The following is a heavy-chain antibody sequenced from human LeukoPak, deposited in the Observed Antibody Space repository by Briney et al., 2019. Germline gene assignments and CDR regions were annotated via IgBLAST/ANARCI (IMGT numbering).Heavy chain of an antibody. CDR1: GFTVSSNY. V-gene: IGHV3-53*01. CDR3: ARDNRGTSNTDC. J-gene: IGHJ4*02. Sequence: PGGSLRLSCAASGFTVSSNYMSWVRQAPGKGLEWVSLIYGGGSTFYADSVKGRFTISRDNSKNTLYLQMNSLRAEDTAVYYCARDNRGTSNTDCWGQGTLVTVSS. D-gene: IGHD4-23*01. CDR2: IYGGGST.